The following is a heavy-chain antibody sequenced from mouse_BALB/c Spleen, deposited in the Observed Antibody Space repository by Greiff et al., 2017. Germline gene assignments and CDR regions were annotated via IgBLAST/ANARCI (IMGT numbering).Heavy chain of an antibody. CDR3: TSRERWLPLDY. V-gene: IGHV1-5*01. J-gene: IGHJ2*01. Sequence: EVQLQQSGTVLARPGASVKMSCKASGYSFTSYWMHWVKQRPGQGLEWIGAIYPGNSDTSYNQKFKGKAKLTAVTSASTAYMELSSLTNEDSAVYYCTSRERWLPLDYWGQGTTLTVSS. D-gene: IGHD2-3*01. CDR2: IYPGNSDT. CDR1: GYSFTSYW.